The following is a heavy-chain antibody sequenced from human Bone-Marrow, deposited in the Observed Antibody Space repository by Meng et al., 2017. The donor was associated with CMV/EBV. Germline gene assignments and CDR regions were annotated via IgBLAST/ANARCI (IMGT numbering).Heavy chain of an antibody. D-gene: IGHD2-15*01. J-gene: IGHJ6*02. CDR1: GGTFSSYT. CDR3: AGGYCSGGSCYSHNRNYYYGMDV. CDR2: IIPILGIA. V-gene: IGHV1-69*02. Sequence: SVKVSCKASGGTFSSYTISWVRQAPGQGLEWMGRIIPILGIANYAQKFQGRVTITADKSTSTAYMELSSLRSEDTAVYYCAGGYCSGGSCYSHNRNYYYGMDVWGQGTMVTVSS.